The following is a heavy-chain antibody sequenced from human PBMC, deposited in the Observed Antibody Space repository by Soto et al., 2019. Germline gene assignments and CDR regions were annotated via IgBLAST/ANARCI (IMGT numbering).Heavy chain of an antibody. V-gene: IGHV1-18*01. CDR3: ARDSYSSSWYVSDSNWFDP. CDR1: GYTFTSYG. J-gene: IGHJ5*02. CDR2: ISAYNGNT. Sequence: GASVKVSCKASGYTFTSYGISWVRQAPGQGLEWMGWISAYNGNTNYAQKLQGRVTMTTDTSTSTAYMELRSLRSDDTAVYYCARDSYSSSWYVSDSNWFDPWGQGTLVTVSS. D-gene: IGHD6-13*01.